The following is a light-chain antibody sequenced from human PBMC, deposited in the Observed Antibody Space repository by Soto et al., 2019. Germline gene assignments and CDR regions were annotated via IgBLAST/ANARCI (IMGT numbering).Light chain of an antibody. CDR1: TTDLGTYNY. V-gene: IGLV2-11*01. J-gene: IGLJ1*01. CDR3: CSYSGSYFYV. Sequence: QPVLTQPRSVSGSPGQSVTVSCTGTTTDLGTYNYVSWYQQHPGKAPKLMIYDVTQRPSGVPDRFSGSKSGNTASLTISGLQAEDEADYYCCSYSGSYFYVFGTGTKLTVL. CDR2: DVT.